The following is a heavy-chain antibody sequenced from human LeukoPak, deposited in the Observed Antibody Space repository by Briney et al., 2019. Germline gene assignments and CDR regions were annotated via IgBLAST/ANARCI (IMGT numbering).Heavy chain of an antibody. D-gene: IGHD2-2*01. J-gene: IGHJ4*02. CDR2: ISGSGGST. CDR1: GFTFSSYA. V-gene: IGHV3-23*01. Sequence: PGGSLRLSCAASGFTFSSYAMSWVRQAPGKGLEWVSAISGSGGSTYYADSVKGRFTISRDNSKNTLYLQMNSLSAEDTAVYYCAKPRYCSSTSCSYYFDYWGQGTLVTVSS. CDR3: AKPRYCSSTSCSYYFDY.